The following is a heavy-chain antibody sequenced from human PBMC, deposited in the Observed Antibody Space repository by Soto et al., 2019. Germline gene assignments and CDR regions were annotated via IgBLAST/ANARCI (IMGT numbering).Heavy chain of an antibody. V-gene: IGHV1-69*13. J-gene: IGHJ3*02. Sequence: SVKVSCKASGGTFSSYAISWVRQAPGQGLEWMGGIIPIFGTANYVQKFQGRVTITADESTSTAYMELSSLRSEDTAVYYCARDLQDYYDSSGYYRPPRYAFDIWGQGTMVTVSS. D-gene: IGHD3-22*01. CDR2: IIPIFGTA. CDR1: GGTFSSYA. CDR3: ARDLQDYYDSSGYYRPPRYAFDI.